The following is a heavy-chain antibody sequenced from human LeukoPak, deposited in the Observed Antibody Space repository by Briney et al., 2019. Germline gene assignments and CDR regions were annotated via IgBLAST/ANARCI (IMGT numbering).Heavy chain of an antibody. CDR2: INHSGST. Sequence: SETLSLTCAVYGGSFSGYYWSWIRQPPGKGLEWIGEINHSGSTNYNPSLKSRVTISVDTSKNQFSLKLSSVTAADTAVYYCARGRTGRRGSSWYLWFDPWGQGTLVTVSS. CDR3: ARGRTGRRGSSWYLWFDP. V-gene: IGHV4-34*01. D-gene: IGHD6-13*01. J-gene: IGHJ5*02. CDR1: GGSFSGYY.